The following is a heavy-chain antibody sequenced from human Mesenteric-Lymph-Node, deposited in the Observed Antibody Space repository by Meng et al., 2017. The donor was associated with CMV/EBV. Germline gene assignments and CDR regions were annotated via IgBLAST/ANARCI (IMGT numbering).Heavy chain of an antibody. Sequence: CAGSGGSISSSNWWSWVRQPPGKGLEWIGEIYHSGSTNYNPSLKSRVTISVDKSKNQFSLKLSSVTAADTAVYYCARVFGELGHFDYWGQGTLVTVSS. CDR2: IYHSGST. D-gene: IGHD3-10*02. CDR3: ARVFGELGHFDY. CDR1: GGSISSSNW. V-gene: IGHV4-4*02. J-gene: IGHJ4*02.